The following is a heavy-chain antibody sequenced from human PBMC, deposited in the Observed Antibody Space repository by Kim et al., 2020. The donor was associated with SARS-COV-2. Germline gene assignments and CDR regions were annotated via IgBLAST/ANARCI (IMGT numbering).Heavy chain of an antibody. Sequence: YNPSLKSRVTISVDTSKNQFSLKLSSVTAADTAVYYCARDIRPSDGWFDPWGQGTLVTVSS. V-gene: IGHV4-30-2*04. CDR3: ARDIRPSDGWFDP. J-gene: IGHJ5*02.